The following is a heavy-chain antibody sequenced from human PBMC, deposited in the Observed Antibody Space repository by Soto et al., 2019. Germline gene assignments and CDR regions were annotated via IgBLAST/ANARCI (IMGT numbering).Heavy chain of an antibody. V-gene: IGHV3-74*01. D-gene: IGHD3-10*01. CDR1: GFIFKMYW. Sequence: GGSLRLSCAASGFIFKMYWMHWVRQSPGKGLVWISRIYNDGTYSDYADSVRGRFTISRDNVNDTLYLQMNNLRAEDSGLYYCTRGPRPISTGTGAYWGQGTRVTVSS. CDR2: IYNDGTYS. CDR3: TRGPRPISTGTGAY. J-gene: IGHJ4*02.